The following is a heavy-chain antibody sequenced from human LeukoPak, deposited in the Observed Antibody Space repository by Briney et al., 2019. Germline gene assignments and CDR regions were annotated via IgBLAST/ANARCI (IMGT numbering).Heavy chain of an antibody. J-gene: IGHJ4*02. D-gene: IGHD4/OR15-4a*01. CDR3: AREIDGAYDY. Sequence: PSETLSLTCTVSGGSISSYFWSWIRQPPGKGLEWIGYIYYSGSTNYNPSLKSRVTMSVDTSKNQFSLKLSSVAAADTAVYYCAREIDGAYDYWGQGTLVTVSS. CDR2: IYYSGST. CDR1: GGSISSYF. V-gene: IGHV4-59*12.